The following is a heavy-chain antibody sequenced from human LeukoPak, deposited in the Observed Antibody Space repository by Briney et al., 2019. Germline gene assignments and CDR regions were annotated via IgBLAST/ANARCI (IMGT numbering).Heavy chain of an antibody. CDR3: ARDKICSGYYGKGMDV. V-gene: IGHV4-59*01. D-gene: IGHD3-3*01. CDR2: IYYSGST. Sequence: SETLSLTCTVSGGSISSYYWSWIRQPPGKGLEWIGYIYYSGSTNYNPSLKSRVTISVDTSKNQFSLKLSSVTAADTAVYYCARDKICSGYYGKGMDVWGQGTTVTVSS. CDR1: GGSISSYY. J-gene: IGHJ6*02.